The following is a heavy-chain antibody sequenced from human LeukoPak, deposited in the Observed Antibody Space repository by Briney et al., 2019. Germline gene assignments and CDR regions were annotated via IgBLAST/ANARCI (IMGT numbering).Heavy chain of an antibody. CDR1: GFTFSSYA. CDR2: ISGTGGST. J-gene: IGHJ4*02. D-gene: IGHD1-1*01. V-gene: IGHV3-23*01. Sequence: PGGSLRLSCAASGFTFSSYAMSWVRQAPGKGLEWVSAISGTGGSTYYADSVKGRFSISRDNSKKTLYLQTNSLRAEDTAVYYCAKGLLDLDYWGQGTLVTVSS. CDR3: AKGLLDLDY.